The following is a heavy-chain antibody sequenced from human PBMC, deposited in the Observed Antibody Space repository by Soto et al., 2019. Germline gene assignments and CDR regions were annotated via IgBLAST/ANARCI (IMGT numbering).Heavy chain of an antibody. V-gene: IGHV5-51*01. Sequence: GESLKIACNGSGYSFTSYWIGWVRQMPGKGLEWMGITYPGDFDTRYSPSFQGQVTISADKSISTAYLQWSSLKASDTAMYYCARQAKLRPGTNAFDIWGQGTMVTVSS. D-gene: IGHD1-7*01. CDR1: GYSFTSYW. J-gene: IGHJ3*02. CDR3: ARQAKLRPGTNAFDI. CDR2: TYPGDFDT.